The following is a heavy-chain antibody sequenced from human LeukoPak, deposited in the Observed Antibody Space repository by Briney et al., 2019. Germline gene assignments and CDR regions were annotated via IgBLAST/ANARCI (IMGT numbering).Heavy chain of an antibody. Sequence: KTSETLSLTCAVSGGSISSGGYSWSWIRQPPGKGLEWIGEINHSGSTNYNPSLKSRVTISVDTSKNQFSLKLSSVTAADTAVYYCARGRRQGYCSSTSCPSLFDYWGQGTLVTVSS. J-gene: IGHJ4*02. D-gene: IGHD2-2*01. CDR1: GGSISSGGYS. CDR2: INHSGST. CDR3: ARGRRQGYCSSTSCPSLFDY. V-gene: IGHV4-34*01.